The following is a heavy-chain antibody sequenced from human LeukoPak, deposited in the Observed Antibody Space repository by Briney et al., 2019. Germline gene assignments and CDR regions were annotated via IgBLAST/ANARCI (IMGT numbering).Heavy chain of an antibody. J-gene: IGHJ5*02. CDR3: ARASTPANSGLLDWFDP. V-gene: IGHV1-18*01. D-gene: IGHD3-22*01. CDR1: GYTFTSYG. CDR2: ISTYNDNT. Sequence: ASVKVSCKASGYTFTSYGITWVRQAPGQGLEWMGWISTYNDNTNYSQKLQGRVTMTTDTSTSTAYMELRSLKSDDTAVYYCARASTPANSGLLDWFDPWGQGTLVTVSS.